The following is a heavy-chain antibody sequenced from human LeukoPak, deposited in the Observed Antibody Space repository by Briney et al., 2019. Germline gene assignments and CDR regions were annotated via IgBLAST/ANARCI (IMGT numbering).Heavy chain of an antibody. D-gene: IGHD3-10*01. Sequence: GNSLRLSCAASGFTFDSYGMHWVRQAPGKGLEWVAVISYDGSNKYYVDSVKGRFIISRDNSKNTLYLQMNSLRPEDTAVYYCARDFYVGSGSYYIGYWGQGTLVTVSS. CDR3: ARDFYVGSGSYYIGY. V-gene: IGHV3-30*03. CDR2: ISYDGSNK. J-gene: IGHJ4*02. CDR1: GFTFDSYG.